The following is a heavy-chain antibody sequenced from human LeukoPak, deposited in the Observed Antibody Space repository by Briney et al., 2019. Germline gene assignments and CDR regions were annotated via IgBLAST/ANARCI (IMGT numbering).Heavy chain of an antibody. CDR3: ARDLEAANTYYFDY. CDR2: ISSAGTT. J-gene: IGHJ4*02. Sequence: GGSLRLSCAASGFTVSSSYMSWVRQAPGKELEWVSIISSAGTTYYADSVKGRFTISRDNSKNTVYLQVNSLRDEDTAVYYCARDLEAANTYYFDYWGQGTMVTVSS. V-gene: IGHV3-66*01. CDR1: GFTVSSSY. D-gene: IGHD6-13*01.